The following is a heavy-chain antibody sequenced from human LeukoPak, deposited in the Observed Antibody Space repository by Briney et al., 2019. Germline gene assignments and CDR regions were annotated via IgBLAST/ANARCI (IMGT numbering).Heavy chain of an antibody. CDR2: INPNSGGT. V-gene: IGHV1-2*02. CDR3: ARDHGYYYDSGDY. Sequence: ASVKVSCKASGYTFTGYYMHWVRQAPGQGLEWMGWINPNSGGTNYAQKFQGRVTMTRDMSTSTVYMELSSLRSEDTAVYYCARDHGYYYDSGDYWGQGTLVTVSS. D-gene: IGHD3-22*01. J-gene: IGHJ4*02. CDR1: GYTFTGYY.